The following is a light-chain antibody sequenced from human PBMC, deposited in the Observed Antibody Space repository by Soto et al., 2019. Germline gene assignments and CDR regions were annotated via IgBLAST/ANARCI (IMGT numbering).Light chain of an antibody. CDR2: DTS. CDR3: QQYGSSPLT. J-gene: IGKJ4*02. CDR1: QSVSSY. Sequence: EIVLTQSPGTLSLSVGERVTLSCRASQSVSSYLDWYQQTPGQAPRLLIYDTSNRATGTPDRFSGSGSGTDFTLTISRLEPEDFTVYYCQQYGSSPLTVGGGTTVEIK. V-gene: IGKV3-20*01.